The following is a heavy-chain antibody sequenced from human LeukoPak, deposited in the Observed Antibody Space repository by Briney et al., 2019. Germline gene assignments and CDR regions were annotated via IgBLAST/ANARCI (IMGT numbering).Heavy chain of an antibody. J-gene: IGHJ4*02. Sequence: GGSLRLSCAASAFTLSSTNMSWFRQAPGKGLEWVSVLYSGGTTYYADSVKGRFTISRDNSKNTLYLQMNSLRAEDTAVYYCARDSNYDYWGQGTLVTVSS. CDR1: AFTLSSTN. V-gene: IGHV3-66*02. CDR2: LYSGGTT. CDR3: ARDSNYDY. D-gene: IGHD6-13*01.